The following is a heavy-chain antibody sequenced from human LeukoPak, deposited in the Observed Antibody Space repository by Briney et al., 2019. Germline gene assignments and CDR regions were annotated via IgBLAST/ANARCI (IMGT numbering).Heavy chain of an antibody. CDR2: IYYSGST. CDR1: GGSISSYY. D-gene: IGHD3-10*01. CDR3: ARVGSYIPRFDI. J-gene: IGHJ3*02. Sequence: SETLSLTCTVSGGSISSYYWSWIRQPPGKGLEWIGYIYYSGSTNYNPSLKSRVTISVDTSKNQSSLKLSSVTAADTAVYYCARVGSYIPRFDIWGQGTMVTVSS. V-gene: IGHV4-59*01.